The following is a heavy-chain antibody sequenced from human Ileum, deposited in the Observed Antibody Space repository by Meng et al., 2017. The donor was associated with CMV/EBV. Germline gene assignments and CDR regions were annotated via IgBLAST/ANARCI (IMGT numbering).Heavy chain of an antibody. CDR1: GGSMSGSS. Sequence: QVHLRGACPRLFAPSKTLAPAWSVSGGSMSGSSWGWIGTPAGKGLEWIGRIYVSVSTDYNPSLKSRATMSVDTSKKQFSLRLTSVTAADTAVYFCAREVDVDGAVPQKGGYYYDYWGQGILVTVSS. CDR3: AREVDVDGAVPQKGGYYYDY. J-gene: IGHJ4*02. V-gene: IGHV4-4*07. D-gene: IGHD3-3*01. CDR2: IYVSVST.